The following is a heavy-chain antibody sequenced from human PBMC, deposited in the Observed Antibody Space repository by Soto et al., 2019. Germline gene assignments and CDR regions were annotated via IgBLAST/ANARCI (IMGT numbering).Heavy chain of an antibody. J-gene: IGHJ4*02. CDR1: GGSISSYY. Sequence: SETLSLTCTVSGGSISSYYWSWIRQPPGKGLEWIGYIYYSGSTNYNPSLKSRVTISVDTSKNQFSLKLSSVTAADTAVYYCARDQELLPWPDYWGQGTLVTVSS. V-gene: IGHV4-59*12. CDR2: IYYSGST. D-gene: IGHD3-10*01. CDR3: ARDQELLPWPDY.